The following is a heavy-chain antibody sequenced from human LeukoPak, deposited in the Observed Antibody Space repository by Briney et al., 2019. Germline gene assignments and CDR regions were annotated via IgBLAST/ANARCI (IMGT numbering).Heavy chain of an antibody. Sequence: GSLRLSCAASGFTVSSNYMSWVRQAPGKGLEWIGEINHSGSTNYNPSLKSRVTISVDTSKNQFSLKLSSVTAADTAVYYCANLRNWFDPWGQGTLVTVSS. CDR2: INHSGST. J-gene: IGHJ5*02. CDR3: ANLRNWFDP. V-gene: IGHV4-34*08. CDR1: GFTVSSNY.